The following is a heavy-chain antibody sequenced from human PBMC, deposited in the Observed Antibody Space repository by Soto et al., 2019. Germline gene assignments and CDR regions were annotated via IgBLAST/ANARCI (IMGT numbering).Heavy chain of an antibody. CDR2: INVYNGDR. CDR1: GYIFTKYG. Sequence: QVQVVQSGPELKKPGASVKVSCKAKGYIFTKYGIGWVRQAPGHGLEWMGLINVYNGDRKVAQKFQDRVSMTTDTATDTAYMEPKSFRSGDMAIYYCASLQLGGDRMLSRFVPWGQGILVVLSS. V-gene: IGHV1-18*03. J-gene: IGHJ5*02. CDR3: ASLQLGGDRMLSRFVP. D-gene: IGHD2-21*02.